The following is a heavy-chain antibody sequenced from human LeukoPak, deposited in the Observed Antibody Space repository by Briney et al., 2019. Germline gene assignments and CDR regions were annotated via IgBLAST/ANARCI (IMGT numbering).Heavy chain of an antibody. J-gene: IGHJ4*02. CDR2: ISSAGIII. Sequence: PGRSLRLSCAASGFTFGTYSMHWVRQAPGKGLEWVAIISSAGIIINFEDSSTGRFSISRDNSKRTLYLQMVSVRVEDTAVYYCAKDHRWLVDYWGQGSLVTVSS. V-gene: IGHV3-30-3*01. CDR3: AKDHRWLVDY. CDR1: GFTFGTYS. D-gene: IGHD6-19*01.